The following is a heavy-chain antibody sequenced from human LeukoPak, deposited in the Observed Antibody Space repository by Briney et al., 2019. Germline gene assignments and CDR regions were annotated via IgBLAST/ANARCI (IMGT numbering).Heavy chain of an antibody. CDR3: ARRLWGITVTTSLFAFDM. CDR2: IKHDGSEK. D-gene: IGHD4-17*01. J-gene: IGHJ3*02. V-gene: IGHV3-7*03. Sequence: PGGSLRLSCTASGFTFSNYWMSWVRQAPGKGLEWVANIKHDGSEKYYVDSVKGRFTISRDNAKSSLHLQMNSLRAEDTAVYYCARRLWGITVTTSLFAFDMWGQGTMVTVSS. CDR1: GFTFSNYW.